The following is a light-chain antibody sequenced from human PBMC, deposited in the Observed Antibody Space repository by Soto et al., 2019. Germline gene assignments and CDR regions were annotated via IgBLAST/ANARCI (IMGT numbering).Light chain of an antibody. J-gene: IGLJ1*01. CDR1: SSDVGGYNY. V-gene: IGLV2-14*01. Sequence: QSALTQPASVSGSPGQSITISCTGTSSDVGGYNYVSWYQQHPGKAPKLMIYDVSNRPSGVSNRFSGSKSGNTASLTISGLQAEDEAHYYRSSYTSSSPYVFGTGTKLTVL. CDR3: SSYTSSSPYV. CDR2: DVS.